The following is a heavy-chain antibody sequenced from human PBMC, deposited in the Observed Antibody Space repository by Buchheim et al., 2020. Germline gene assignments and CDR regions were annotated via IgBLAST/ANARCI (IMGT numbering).Heavy chain of an antibody. J-gene: IGHJ4*02. CDR2: ISYDGSQK. Sequence: VQLLESGGGLVQPGGSLRLSCAASGFTFSSYAMSWVRQAPGRGLEWVAVISYDGSQKYCTDSVKGRFTISRDNSKNTLYLQMNSLRAEDTAVYHCARSNNYGYLGGLGKDYWGQGTL. CDR1: GFTFSSYA. V-gene: IGHV3-30-3*01. CDR3: ARSNNYGYLGGLGKDY. D-gene: IGHD5-18*01.